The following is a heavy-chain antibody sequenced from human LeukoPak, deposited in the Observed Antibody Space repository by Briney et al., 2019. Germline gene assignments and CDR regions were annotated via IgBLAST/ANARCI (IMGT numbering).Heavy chain of an antibody. CDR1: GGSISGSSYY. V-gene: IGHV4-39*07. D-gene: IGHD6-19*01. Sequence: SETLSLTCTVSGGSISGSSYYWGWIRQPPGKGLEWIGSIYYSGSTFYNPSLKSRVTISVDTSKNQFSLKLSSVTAADTAVYYCARGNRGWIPFYYWGQGTLVTASS. J-gene: IGHJ4*02. CDR2: IYYSGST. CDR3: ARGNRGWIPFYY.